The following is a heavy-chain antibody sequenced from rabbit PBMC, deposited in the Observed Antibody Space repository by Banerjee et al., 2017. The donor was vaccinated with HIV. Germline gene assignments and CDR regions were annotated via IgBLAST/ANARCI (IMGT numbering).Heavy chain of an antibody. J-gene: IGHJ4*01. Sequence: EEAGGRLVHPGGSLPLSCNASGFDFNSYYISWVRQAPGKGREWIGIIHAGNGSTEDGSWGQVRFTNSSANAQNIVDLKMNTVNAAESVSACGARGYWAGGFHLWGPGTLVTVS. CDR3: ARGYWAGGFHL. CDR1: GFDFNSYY. V-gene: IGHV1S7*01. D-gene: IGHD1-1*01. CDR2: IHAGNGST.